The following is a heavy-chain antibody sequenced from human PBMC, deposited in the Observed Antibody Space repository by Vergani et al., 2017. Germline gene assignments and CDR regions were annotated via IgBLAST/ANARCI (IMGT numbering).Heavy chain of an antibody. CDR2: INHSGST. J-gene: IGHJ5*02. D-gene: IGHD2-21*01. Sequence: QVQLQQWGAGLLKPSETLSLTCAVYGGSFSGYYWSWIRQPPGKGLEWIGEINHSGSTNYNPSLKSRVTISVDTSKNQFSLKLSSVTAADTAVYYCARGIVVVIAGGFDPWGQGTLVTVSS. CDR3: ARGIVVVIAGGFDP. V-gene: IGHV4-34*01. CDR1: GGSFSGYY.